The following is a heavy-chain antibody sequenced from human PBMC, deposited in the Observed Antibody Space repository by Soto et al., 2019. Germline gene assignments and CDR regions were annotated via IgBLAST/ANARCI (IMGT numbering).Heavy chain of an antibody. Sequence: GGSLRLSCAGSGFTLSDHYIDWVRQAPGKGLEWVGRTRDKAQGYSRTYAASVKGRFTTSRDESKNSVYLQMNSLKTEDTAVYYCAKLLTPLIPAARVMDVWGQGTTVTVSS. CDR3: AKLLTPLIPAARVMDV. D-gene: IGHD2-2*01. CDR2: TRDKAQGYSR. V-gene: IGHV3-72*01. J-gene: IGHJ6*02. CDR1: GFTLSDHY.